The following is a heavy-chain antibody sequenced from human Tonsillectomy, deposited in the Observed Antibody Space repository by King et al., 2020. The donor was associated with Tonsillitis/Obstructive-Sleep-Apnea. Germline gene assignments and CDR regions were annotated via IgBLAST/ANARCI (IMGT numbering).Heavy chain of an antibody. CDR3: ARISCSSANCCYCYGMDV. Sequence: VQLVESGAEVKKPGESLRISCKASGYSFISYWISWVRQTPGKGLEWMGRIDPIDSYTNYSPSFQGHVTISADKSIGTAYLQWSSLKASDTAMYYCARISCSSANCCYCYGMDVWGQGTTVTVSS. V-gene: IGHV5-10-1*03. J-gene: IGHJ6*02. D-gene: IGHD2-2*01. CDR2: IDPIDSYT. CDR1: GYSFISYW.